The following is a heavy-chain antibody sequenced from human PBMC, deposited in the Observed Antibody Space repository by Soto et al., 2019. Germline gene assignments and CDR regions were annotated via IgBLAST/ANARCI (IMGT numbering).Heavy chain of an antibody. V-gene: IGHV2-5*01. CDR3: AHRRCSGGSCYFDY. D-gene: IGHD2-15*01. Sequence: QISLKESGPTLVKPTETLTLTCTFSGFSLSTSGVGVGWIRQPPGKALEWLGMISWNVEKRYSPSLMNSLTTAKDTSKNQVVLTLTDMDPADTATYYCAHRRCSGGSCYFDYWGQGTLVTVSS. CDR2: ISWNVEK. J-gene: IGHJ4*02. CDR1: GFSLSTSGVG.